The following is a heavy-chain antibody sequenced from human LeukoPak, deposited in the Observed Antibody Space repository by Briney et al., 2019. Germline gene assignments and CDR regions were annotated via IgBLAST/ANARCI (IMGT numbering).Heavy chain of an antibody. Sequence: SETLSLTCSVSGGSISSSNYFWGWIRQPPGMGLEWIASIYYRGNTYYNPSLKSRVTIYIDTSKNHFSPKVTSVTAADTAIYYCARQKYIGRNNWFDAWGQGSLVTVSS. D-gene: IGHD5-18*01. CDR3: ARQKYIGRNNWFDA. CDR1: GGSISSSNYF. V-gene: IGHV4-39*02. J-gene: IGHJ5*02. CDR2: IYYRGNT.